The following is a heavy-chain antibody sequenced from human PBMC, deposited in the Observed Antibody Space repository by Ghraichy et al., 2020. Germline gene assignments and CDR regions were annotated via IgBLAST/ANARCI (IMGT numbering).Heavy chain of an antibody. D-gene: IGHD2-2*01. CDR3: RVVPAAIYYYYYMDV. CDR1: GGSFSGYY. CDR2: INHSGST. J-gene: IGHJ6*03. V-gene: IGHV4-34*01. Sequence: SETLSLTCAVYGGSFSGYYWSWIRQPPGKGLEWIGEINHSGSTNYNPSLKSRVTISVDTSKNQFSLKLSSVTAADTAVYYCRVVPAAIYYYYYMDVWGKGTTVTVS.